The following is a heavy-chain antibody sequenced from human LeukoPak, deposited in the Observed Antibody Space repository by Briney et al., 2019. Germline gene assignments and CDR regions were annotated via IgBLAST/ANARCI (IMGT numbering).Heavy chain of an antibody. CDR3: ARASYRAFYI. Sequence: SQTLSLTCAISGDSVSSNSVTWNWIRQSPSRGLEWLGRTYYRSRWSSDYAPSVRSRITINSDTAKNQFSLQLNSVTPEDTAVYYCARASYRAFYIWGQGTMVTVSS. J-gene: IGHJ3*02. CDR1: GDSVSSNSVT. D-gene: IGHD4-11*01. CDR2: TYYRSRWSS. V-gene: IGHV6-1*01.